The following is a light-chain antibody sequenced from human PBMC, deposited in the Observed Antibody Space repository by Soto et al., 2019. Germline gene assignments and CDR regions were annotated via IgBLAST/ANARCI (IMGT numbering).Light chain of an antibody. Sequence: VATQSPPTLSVYTGERATLSCRASQSVSTNLAWYQQRPGQAPRLIISGAYTRATGISARFSGSGSGTEFTLTISSLQSEDFAIYYCQQFNKWPRTFGQGTKVDI. V-gene: IGKV3-15*01. J-gene: IGKJ1*01. CDR1: QSVSTN. CDR2: GAY. CDR3: QQFNKWPRT.